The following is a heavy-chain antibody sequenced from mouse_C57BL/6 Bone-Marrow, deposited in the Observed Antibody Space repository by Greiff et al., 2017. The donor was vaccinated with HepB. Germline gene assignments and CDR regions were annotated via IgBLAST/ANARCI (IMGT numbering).Heavy chain of an antibody. CDR2: IDPENGDS. CDR1: GFNIKDDY. CDR3: TIGYGNWGGY. Sequence: EVQLQQSGAELVRPGASVKLSCTASGFNIKDDYMHWVKQRPEQGLEWIGWIDPENGDSEYASKFQGKATITADTSSNTAYLQLSSLTSEDTAVYYCTIGYGNWGGYWGQGTTLTVSS. V-gene: IGHV14-4*01. J-gene: IGHJ2*01. D-gene: IGHD2-10*02.